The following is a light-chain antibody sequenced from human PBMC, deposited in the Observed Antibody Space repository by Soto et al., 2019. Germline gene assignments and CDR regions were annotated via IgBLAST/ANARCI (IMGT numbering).Light chain of an antibody. J-gene: IGKJ4*01. Sequence: EIVMTQSPATLSVSPGEGATLSCRASQSVGTNLAWYQQRPGQGPRLLIYGASTRATGFPARFSASGSATEFTLNISSLQSEDFAVYYCQQYNLWPLSFGGGTKVE. CDR2: GAS. CDR3: QQYNLWPLS. CDR1: QSVGTN. V-gene: IGKV3-15*01.